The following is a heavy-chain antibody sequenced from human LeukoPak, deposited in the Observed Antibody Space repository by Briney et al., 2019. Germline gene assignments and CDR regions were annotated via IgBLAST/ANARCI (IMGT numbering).Heavy chain of an antibody. Sequence: ASVKVSRKASGGTFSSYAISWVRQAPGQGLEWMGGIIPIFGTANYAQKFQGRVTITTDESTSTAYMELSSLRSEDTAVYYCARVMYSGSYLPGYWGQGTLVTVSS. J-gene: IGHJ4*02. CDR1: GGTFSSYA. CDR3: ARVMYSGSYLPGY. D-gene: IGHD1-26*01. V-gene: IGHV1-69*05. CDR2: IIPIFGTA.